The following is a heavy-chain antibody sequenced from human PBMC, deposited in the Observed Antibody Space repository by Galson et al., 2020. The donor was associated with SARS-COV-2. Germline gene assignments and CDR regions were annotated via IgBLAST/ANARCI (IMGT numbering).Heavy chain of an antibody. CDR2: IFVNGNT. Sequence: SETLSLTCTVSGASISSGSYYWSWIRQSAGKGLEWIGRIFVNGNTNYNPALKSRVTMSVDTSKNHFSLKLSSVTAADTAVYYCARVFWRGHYTRYYYMDVWGKGTTVTVS. J-gene: IGHJ6*03. D-gene: IGHD3-3*01. V-gene: IGHV4-61*02. CDR1: GASISSGSYY. CDR3: ARVFWRGHYTRYYYMDV.